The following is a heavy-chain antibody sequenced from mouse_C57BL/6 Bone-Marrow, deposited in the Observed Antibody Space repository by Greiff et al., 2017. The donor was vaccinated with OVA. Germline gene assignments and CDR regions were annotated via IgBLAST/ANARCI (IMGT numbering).Heavy chain of an antibody. CDR1: GFTFSSYA. CDR2: ISDGGSYT. Sequence: EVQLVESGGGLVKPGGSLKLSCAASGFTFSSYAMSWVRQTPEKRLEWVATISDGGSYTYYPDNVKGRFTISRDNAKNNLYLQMSHLKSEDTAMYYCARYYGLWGQGTSVTVSS. V-gene: IGHV5-4*01. J-gene: IGHJ4*01. CDR3: ARYYGL. D-gene: IGHD1-1*02.